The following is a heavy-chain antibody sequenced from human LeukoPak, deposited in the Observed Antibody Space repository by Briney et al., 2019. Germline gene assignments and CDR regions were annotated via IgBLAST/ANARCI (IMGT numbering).Heavy chain of an antibody. CDR3: ARVTRHNYFYYVDV. CDR2: ISGNDGNT. CDR1: GYTFTKNG. Sequence: ASVKVSCKTPGYTFTKNGITWVRQAPGQGLAWMGWISGNDGNTNYAQNFRGRVVMTTDTSTSTAYMELRSLRYDDTAVYYCARVTRHNYFYYVDVWGKGTTVTVSS. J-gene: IGHJ6*03. V-gene: IGHV1-18*01.